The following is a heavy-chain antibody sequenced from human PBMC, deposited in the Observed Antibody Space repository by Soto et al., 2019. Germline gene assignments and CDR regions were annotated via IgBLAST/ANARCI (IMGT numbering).Heavy chain of an antibody. D-gene: IGHD3-16*01. CDR2: IYYRGNT. CDR3: ARHSKKTGDFDYYYGMDV. J-gene: IGHJ6*02. CDR1: GGSMSPYY. Sequence: QVQVKESGPGLVKPSETLSLTCSVFGGSMSPYYWSWIRQSPGKGLEWIANIYYRGNTNYNPSLESRVTISIDTSKNQFSLKLHSLTAADTAVYYCARHSKKTGDFDYYYGMDVWGQGTTVTVSS. V-gene: IGHV4-59*08.